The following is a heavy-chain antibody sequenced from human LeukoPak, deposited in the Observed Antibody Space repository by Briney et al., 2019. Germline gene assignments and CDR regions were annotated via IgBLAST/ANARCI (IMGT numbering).Heavy chain of an antibody. J-gene: IGHJ4*02. CDR3: ARVYRRYFDY. D-gene: IGHD1-14*01. Sequence: GGSLRLSCVSSGFIFSSYVMSRVRQAPGKGLEWVSSISVAGATTDYADSVKGRFTISRDNSKSTVYLQMNSLRAEDTAVYYCARVYRRYFDYWGQGTLVTVSS. V-gene: IGHV3-23*01. CDR2: ISVAGATT. CDR1: GFIFSSYV.